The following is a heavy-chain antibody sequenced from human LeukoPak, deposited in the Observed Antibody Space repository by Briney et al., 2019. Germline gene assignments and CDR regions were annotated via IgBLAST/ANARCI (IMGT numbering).Heavy chain of an antibody. D-gene: IGHD2-2*01. CDR3: ARDTSVVPAAMSPYYYYMDV. Sequence: PSETLSLTCTVSGGSISSYYWSWIRQPAGKGLEWIGRIYTSGSTNYNPSLKSRVTMSVDTSKNQFSLKLSSVTAADTAVYYCARDTSVVPAAMSPYYYYMDVWGKGTTVTVSS. V-gene: IGHV4-4*07. CDR1: GGSISSYY. CDR2: IYTSGST. J-gene: IGHJ6*03.